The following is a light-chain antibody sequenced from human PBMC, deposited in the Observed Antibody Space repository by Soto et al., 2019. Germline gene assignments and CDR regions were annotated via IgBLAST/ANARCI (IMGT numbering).Light chain of an antibody. CDR3: QKYNSAPRT. J-gene: IGKJ1*01. V-gene: IGKV1-27*01. CDR2: AAS. CDR1: QGINNY. Sequence: DIQMTQSPSSLSASVGDRVTITCRASQGINNYLDWYQQQPGKDPKLLIYAASTLQSGVPSRFSGSGSGTEFPLTISSLQPEDVAYYCYQKYNSAPRTFGQGTKVEI.